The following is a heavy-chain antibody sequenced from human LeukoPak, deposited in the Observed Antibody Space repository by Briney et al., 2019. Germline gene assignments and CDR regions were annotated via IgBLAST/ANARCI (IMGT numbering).Heavy chain of an antibody. Sequence: GGSLRLSCAASGFTFSSYSMNWVRQAPGKGLEWVTYISSSSSTIYYADSVKGRFTISRDNAKNSLYLQMNSLRAEDTAVYYCARDHTVGAAFDYWGQGTLATVPS. J-gene: IGHJ4*02. CDR1: GFTFSSYS. CDR2: ISSSSSTI. D-gene: IGHD2-15*01. V-gene: IGHV3-48*01. CDR3: ARDHTVGAAFDY.